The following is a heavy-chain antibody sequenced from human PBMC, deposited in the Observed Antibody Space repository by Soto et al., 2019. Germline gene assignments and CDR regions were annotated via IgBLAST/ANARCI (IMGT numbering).Heavy chain of an antibody. J-gene: IGHJ4*02. CDR3: ARGGGSSGYYYAFDY. D-gene: IGHD3-22*01. V-gene: IGHV3-13*05. CDR1: GFTFNSYD. Sequence: GGSLRLSCAASGFTFNSYDMHWVRQVTGKGLEWVSAIGTAGAPYYPGSVKGRFTISRDNAKNSLYLQMNSLRAEDTAVYYCARGGGSSGYYYAFDYWGQGTLVTVSS. CDR2: IGTAGAP.